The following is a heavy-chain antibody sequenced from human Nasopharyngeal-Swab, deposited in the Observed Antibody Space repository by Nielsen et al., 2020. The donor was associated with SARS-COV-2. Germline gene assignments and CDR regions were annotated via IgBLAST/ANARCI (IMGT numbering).Heavy chain of an antibody. CDR3: VRGAPWNCANINCRLMDY. V-gene: IGHV3-7*05. J-gene: IGHJ4*02. Sequence: GESLKISCAASGFSLSSYWMTWVRQAPGKGLEWVATIGQGESDKYHVDSVKGRFTISRDDAKNSLNLQMNSLRVEDTALYYCVRGAPWNCANINCRLMDYWGQGSLVTVSS. CDR1: GFSLSSYW. D-gene: IGHD2-8*01. CDR2: IGQGESDK.